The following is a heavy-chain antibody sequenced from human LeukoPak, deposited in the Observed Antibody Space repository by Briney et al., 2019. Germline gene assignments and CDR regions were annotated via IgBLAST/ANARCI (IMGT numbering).Heavy chain of an antibody. CDR3: ARDPRPSETYCGGDCYTQNWFDP. Sequence: ASVKVSCKASGYTFTGYYMHWVRQAPGQGLEWMGWINPNSGGTNYAQKFQGRVTMTRDTSISTAYMELSRLRSDDTAVYYCARDPRPSETYCGGDCYTQNWFDPWGQGTLVTVYS. CDR1: GYTFTGYY. V-gene: IGHV1-2*02. D-gene: IGHD2-21*02. CDR2: INPNSGGT. J-gene: IGHJ5*02.